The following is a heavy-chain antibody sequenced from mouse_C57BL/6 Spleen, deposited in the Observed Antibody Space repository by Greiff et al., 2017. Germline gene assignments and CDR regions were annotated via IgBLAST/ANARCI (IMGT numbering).Heavy chain of an antibody. Sequence: EVKLVESGGGLVKPGGSLKLSCAASGFTFSDYGMHWVRQAPEKGLEWVAYISSGSSTIYYADTVKGRFTISRDNAKNTLFLQMTSLRSEDTAMYYCARGYYDYDGYYAMDYWGQGTSVTVSS. V-gene: IGHV5-17*01. CDR1: GFTFSDYG. D-gene: IGHD2-4*01. CDR2: ISSGSSTI. J-gene: IGHJ4*01. CDR3: ARGYYDYDGYYAMDY.